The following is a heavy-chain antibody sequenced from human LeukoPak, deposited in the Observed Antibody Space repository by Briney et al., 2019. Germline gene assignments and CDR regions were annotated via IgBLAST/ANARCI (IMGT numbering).Heavy chain of an antibody. J-gene: IGHJ4*02. CDR3: ARGGMYSSGWSVNEYYFDY. CDR1: GGSISSYY. Sequence: SETLSLTCTVSGGSISSYYWSWIRQPPGKGLEWIGYIYYSGSTNYNPSLKSRVTISVDTSKNQFSLKLSSVTAADTAVYYCARGGMYSSGWSVNEYYFDYWGQGTLVTVSS. D-gene: IGHD6-19*01. CDR2: IYYSGST. V-gene: IGHV4-59*01.